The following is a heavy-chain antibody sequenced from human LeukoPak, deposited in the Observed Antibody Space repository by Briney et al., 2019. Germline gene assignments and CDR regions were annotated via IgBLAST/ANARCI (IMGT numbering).Heavy chain of an antibody. CDR3: ARGSTEYYFDY. Sequence: GGSLRLSCAASGFTFSSYWMHWVRQAPGKGLVWVSRINSDGSSTSYADSVKGQFTISRDNAKNTLYLQMNSLRAEDTAVYYCARGSTEYYFDYWGQGTLVTVSS. V-gene: IGHV3-74*01. CDR1: GFTFSSYW. D-gene: IGHD4-17*01. CDR2: INSDGSST. J-gene: IGHJ4*02.